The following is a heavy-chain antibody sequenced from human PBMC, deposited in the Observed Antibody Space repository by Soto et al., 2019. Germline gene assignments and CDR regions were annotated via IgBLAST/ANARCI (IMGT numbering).Heavy chain of an antibody. CDR1: GGSFSGYY. Sequence: SETLSLTCAVYGGSFSGYYWSWIRQPPGKGLEWIGEINHSGSTNYNPSLKSRVTISVDTSKNQFSLKLSSVTAADTAVYYCARGLTYYDFWSGYSRPYYYYGMDVWGQGTKVTVYS. J-gene: IGHJ6*02. CDR2: INHSGST. V-gene: IGHV4-34*01. CDR3: ARGLTYYDFWSGYSRPYYYYGMDV. D-gene: IGHD3-3*01.